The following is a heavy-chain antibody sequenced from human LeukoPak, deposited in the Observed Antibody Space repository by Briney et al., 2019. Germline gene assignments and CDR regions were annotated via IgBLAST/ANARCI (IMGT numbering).Heavy chain of an antibody. D-gene: IGHD3-10*01. V-gene: IGHV4-59*01. Sequence: SETLSLTCTVSGGSISSYYWSWIRQPPGRGLEWIGYIYYSGSTNYNPSLKSRVTISVDTSKNQFSLKLSSVTAADTAVYYCASGFGELPSFDYWGQGTLVTVSS. CDR1: GGSISSYY. CDR3: ASGFGELPSFDY. CDR2: IYYSGST. J-gene: IGHJ4*02.